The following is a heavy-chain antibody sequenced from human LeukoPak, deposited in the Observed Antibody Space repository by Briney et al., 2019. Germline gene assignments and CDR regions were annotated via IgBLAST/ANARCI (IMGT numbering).Heavy chain of an antibody. CDR2: IYYSGST. CDR3: ARSDILTAYDAFDI. V-gene: IGHV4-59*01. Sequence: PSETLSLTRTVSGGSISSYYWSWIRQPPGKGLEWIGYIYYSGSTNYNPSLKSRVTISVDTSKNQFSLKLSSVTAADTAVYYCARSDILTAYDAFDIWGQGTMVTVSS. D-gene: IGHD3-9*01. J-gene: IGHJ3*02. CDR1: GGSISSYY.